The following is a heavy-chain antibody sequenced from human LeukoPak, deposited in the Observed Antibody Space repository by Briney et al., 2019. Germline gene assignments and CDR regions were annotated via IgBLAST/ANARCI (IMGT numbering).Heavy chain of an antibody. Sequence: GGSLRLSCAASGFSLSGYWMSWVRQAPGKGLEWVANINEAGSHTYCVDSLRGRFTISRDNTKNSLYLQMNNLRVEDTAVYYCARDVRLVCSGGSCYFDYWGQGALVTVSS. V-gene: IGHV3-7*01. CDR1: GFSLSGYW. J-gene: IGHJ4*02. CDR2: INEAGSHT. D-gene: IGHD2-15*01. CDR3: ARDVRLVCSGGSCYFDY.